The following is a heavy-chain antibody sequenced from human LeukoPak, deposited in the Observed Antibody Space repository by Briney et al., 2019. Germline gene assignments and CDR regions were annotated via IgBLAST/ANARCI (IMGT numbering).Heavy chain of an antibody. CDR1: GYTFSDYY. J-gene: IGHJ4*02. Sequence: ASVKVSCKASGYTFSDYYIHWVRQAPGQGLEWMGWINPNSGGTNYAQKFQGRVTMTRDTSISTAYMELSRLRSDDTAVYYCARDDYGNCYFDYWGQGTLVTVSS. CDR3: ARDDYGNCYFDY. D-gene: IGHD4-17*01. CDR2: INPNSGGT. V-gene: IGHV1-2*02.